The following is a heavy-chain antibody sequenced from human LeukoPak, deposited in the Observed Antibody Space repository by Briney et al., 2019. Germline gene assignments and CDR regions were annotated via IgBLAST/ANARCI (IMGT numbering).Heavy chain of an antibody. CDR2: IKADGSEK. CDR3: ASTNSLDY. D-gene: IGHD4-23*01. Sequence: GGSLRLSCSVSGFTFSNYWMNWVRQAPGKGLEWVANIKADGSEKYCVDSVKGRFTISRDNAKNSLHLQMNSLSVEDTAVYYCASTNSLDYWGQGTLVTVPS. J-gene: IGHJ4*02. CDR1: GFTFSNYW. V-gene: IGHV3-7*01.